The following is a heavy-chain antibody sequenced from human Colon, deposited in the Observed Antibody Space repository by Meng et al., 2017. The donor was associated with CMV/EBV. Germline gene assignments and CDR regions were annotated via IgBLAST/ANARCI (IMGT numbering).Heavy chain of an antibody. J-gene: IGHJ1*01. V-gene: IGHV4-61*01. CDR1: GGSVSSGSYY. Sequence: SETLSLTCTVSGGSVSSGSYYWSWIRQPPGKALEWIGYVFYTGTTKYNPSLKSRVSISLDTSRNQFSLKLNSVSAADTAVYFCARDSPLLADFASWGQGALVTVSS. CDR3: ARDSPLLADFAS. CDR2: VFYTGTT. D-gene: IGHD2-21*01.